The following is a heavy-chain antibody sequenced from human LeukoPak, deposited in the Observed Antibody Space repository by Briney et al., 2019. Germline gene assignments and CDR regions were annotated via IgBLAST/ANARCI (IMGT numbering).Heavy chain of an antibody. CDR1: GGSISSSSYY. D-gene: IGHD3-16*01. CDR3: ARGRGNFDY. CDR2: IYYSGST. V-gene: IGHV4-39*07. J-gene: IGHJ4*02. Sequence: SETLSLTCTVSGGSISSSSYYWGWIRQPPGKGLEWIGSIYYSGSTYYNPSLKSRVTISVDTSKNQFSLKLSSVTAADTAVYYCARGRGNFDYWGQGTLVTVSS.